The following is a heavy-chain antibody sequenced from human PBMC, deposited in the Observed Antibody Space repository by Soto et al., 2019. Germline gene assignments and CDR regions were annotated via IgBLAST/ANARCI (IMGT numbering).Heavy chain of an antibody. CDR3: AKGILSDYYGSGTYDY. Sequence: EVQLLESGGGLIQPGGALRLSFAASGFTFSDYSMNWVRQATGKGVEWVLVIYGRGGKTFYADYVKGRFRISRDNSKNTVYLEINSLRAEDTAVYYCAKGILSDYYGSGTYDYWGQGTLVTVSS. J-gene: IGHJ4*02. D-gene: IGHD3-10*01. CDR2: IYGRGGKT. V-gene: IGHV3-23*01. CDR1: GFTFSDYS.